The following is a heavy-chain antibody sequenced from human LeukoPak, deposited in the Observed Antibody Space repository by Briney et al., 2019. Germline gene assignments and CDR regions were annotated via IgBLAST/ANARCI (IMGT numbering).Heavy chain of an antibody. V-gene: IGHV4-61*02. CDR1: GGSISSGSYY. D-gene: IGHD2-15*01. CDR3: ARIEGGAFDI. J-gene: IGHJ3*02. CDR2: IYTSGST. Sequence: PSETLSLTCTVSGGSISSGSYYWSWIRQPAGKGLEWIGRIYTSGSTNYNPSLKSRVTISVDTSKNQFSLKLSSVTAADTAVYYCARIEGGAFDIWGQGTMVTVSS.